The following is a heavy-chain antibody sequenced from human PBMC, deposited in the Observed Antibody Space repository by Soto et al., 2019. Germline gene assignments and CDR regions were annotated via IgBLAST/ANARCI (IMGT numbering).Heavy chain of an antibody. CDR1: GGTFTSYA. D-gene: IGHD6-13*01. J-gene: IGHJ6*02. CDR2: IIPIFGTA. V-gene: IGHV1-69*13. CDR3: ARTEKYDSSSGYGYYYCGIDV. Sequence: SVKLSCKASGGTFTSYAISWVRQAPGQGHEWMGGIIPIFGTANYAQKFQGRVTITADDSTSTAYMELSSLRSEDTAVYYCARTEKYDSSSGYGYYYCGIDVWGQETTVTVSS.